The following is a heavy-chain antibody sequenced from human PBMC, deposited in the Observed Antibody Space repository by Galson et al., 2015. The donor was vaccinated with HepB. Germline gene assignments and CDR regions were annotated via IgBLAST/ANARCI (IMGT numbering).Heavy chain of an antibody. V-gene: IGHV1-3*01. J-gene: IGHJ4*02. Sequence: SVKVSCKASGYIFTKYATHWVRQAPGQRPQWMGWINGDNGSTKYSEKFQGRVTMSRDTSAATVDMELRSLRSEDTAVYYCARVGNDVFTGYATLEYWGQGSLVTVSS. CDR3: ARVGNDVFTGYATLEY. D-gene: IGHD3-9*01. CDR1: GYIFTKYA. CDR2: INGDNGST.